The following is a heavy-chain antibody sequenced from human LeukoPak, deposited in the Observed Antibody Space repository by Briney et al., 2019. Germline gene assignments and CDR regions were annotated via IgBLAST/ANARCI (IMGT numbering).Heavy chain of an antibody. V-gene: IGHV4-59*12. J-gene: IGHJ4*02. D-gene: IGHD6-6*01. CDR2: IFYSGST. CDR3: ARGLVAARNYFDY. CDR1: SGSISNYY. Sequence: SETLSLTCTVSSGSISNYYWSWIRQPPGKGLEWIGYIFYSGSTNYNPSLKSRVTISVDTSKNQFSLKLSSVTAADTAVYYCARGLVAARNYFDYWGQGTLVTVSS.